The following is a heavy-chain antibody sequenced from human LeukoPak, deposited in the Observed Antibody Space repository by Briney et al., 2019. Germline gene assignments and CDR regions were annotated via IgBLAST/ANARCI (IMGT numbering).Heavy chain of an antibody. Sequence: SETLSLTCTVSGGSISSYHWSWIRQPPGKGLEWIGYIYYNGNTNYNPSLKSRVTMSVDTSKNQFSLKLSSVTAADTAVYYCARDPSSGWFAFNYWGQGTLVTVSS. D-gene: IGHD6-19*01. CDR2: IYYNGNT. V-gene: IGHV4-59*01. CDR3: ARDPSSGWFAFNY. CDR1: GGSISSYH. J-gene: IGHJ4*02.